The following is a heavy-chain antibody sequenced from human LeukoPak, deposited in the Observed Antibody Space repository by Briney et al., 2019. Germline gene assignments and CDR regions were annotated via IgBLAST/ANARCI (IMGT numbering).Heavy chain of an antibody. CDR3: ARVYSSGSRAFQH. V-gene: IGHV4-30-2*01. D-gene: IGHD6-19*01. J-gene: IGHJ1*01. Sequence: SETLSLTCTVSGGSISSGGCYWSWIRQPPGKGLEWVGYIYHSGSTYYNPSLKSRVTISVDRSKNQFSLKLSSVTAADTAVYYCARVYSSGSRAFQHWGQGTLVTVSS. CDR2: IYHSGST. CDR1: GGSISSGGCY.